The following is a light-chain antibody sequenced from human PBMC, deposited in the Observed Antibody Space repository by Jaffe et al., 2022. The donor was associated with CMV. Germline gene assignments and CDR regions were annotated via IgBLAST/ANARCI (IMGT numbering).Light chain of an antibody. CDR3: QQCTSLT. J-gene: IGKJ4*01. CDR2: DAS. CDR1: QSVSSC. Sequence: EIVLTQSPATLSLSPGERVTLSCRASQSVSSCLAWYQQKPGRAPRLLIYDASNRATGIPTRFSGSGSGTDFTLTIRSLEPEDFAVYYCQQCTSLTFGGGTKVEIK. V-gene: IGKV3-11*01.